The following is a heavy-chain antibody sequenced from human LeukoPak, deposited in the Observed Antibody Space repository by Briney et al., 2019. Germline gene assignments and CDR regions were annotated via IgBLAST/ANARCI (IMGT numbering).Heavy chain of an antibody. Sequence: SETLSLTCTVSGGSVSRSPYYWGWIRQPPGKGLEWIGNIYYSGSTYYNPSLKSRVTISVDTSKNQFSLKLSSVTAADTAVYYCARDGYSYGWRSKVDYWGQGTLVTVSS. J-gene: IGHJ4*02. CDR3: ARDGYSYGWRSKVDY. CDR2: IYYSGST. V-gene: IGHV4-39*07. D-gene: IGHD5-18*01. CDR1: GGSVSRSPYY.